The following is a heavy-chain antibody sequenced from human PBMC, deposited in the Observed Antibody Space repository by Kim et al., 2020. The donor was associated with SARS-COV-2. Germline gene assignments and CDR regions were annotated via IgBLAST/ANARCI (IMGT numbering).Heavy chain of an antibody. CDR2: NQ. V-gene: IGHV3-30*02. CDR3: ANGVVYNPGDY. D-gene: IGHD3-3*01. Sequence: NQNCADPVKGRFTITRDNSKNTLYLQMTSVRAEDTAVYYCANGVVYNPGDYWGQGTLVTVSS. J-gene: IGHJ4*02.